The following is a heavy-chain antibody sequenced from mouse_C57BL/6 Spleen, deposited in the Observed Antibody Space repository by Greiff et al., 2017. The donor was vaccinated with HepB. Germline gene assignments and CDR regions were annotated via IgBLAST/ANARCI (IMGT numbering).Heavy chain of an antibody. Sequence: QVQLQQPGAELVKPGASVKLSCKASGYTFTSYWMQWVKQRPGQGLEWIGEIDPSDSYTNYNQKFKGKATLTVDTSSSTAYLQLSSLTSEDAAVYYCARAIDSSGYVGCFAYWGQGTLVTVSA. J-gene: IGHJ3*01. CDR1: GYTFTSYW. CDR2: IDPSDSYT. D-gene: IGHD3-2*01. V-gene: IGHV1-50*01. CDR3: ARAIDSSGYVGCFAY.